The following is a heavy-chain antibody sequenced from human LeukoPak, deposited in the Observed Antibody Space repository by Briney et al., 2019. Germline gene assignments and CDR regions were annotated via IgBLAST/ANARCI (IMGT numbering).Heavy chain of an antibody. V-gene: IGHV3-49*03. D-gene: IGHD2-21*02. J-gene: IGHJ4*02. Sequence: GGSLRLSCTASEFTFGDYAMSWFRQAPGKGLEWVGFIRSKAYGGTTEYAASVKGRFTISRDDSKSIAYLQMNSLKTEDTAVYYCTRTMVVTPTSEFDYWGQGTLVTVSS. CDR2: IRSKAYGGTT. CDR1: EFTFGDYA. CDR3: TRTMVVTPTSEFDY.